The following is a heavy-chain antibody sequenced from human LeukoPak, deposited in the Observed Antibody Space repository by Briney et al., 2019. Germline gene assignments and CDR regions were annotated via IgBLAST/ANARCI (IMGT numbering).Heavy chain of an antibody. CDR2: ISWNSGSI. CDR3: ARSPVASRWYYFDY. J-gene: IGHJ4*02. CDR1: GFTFDDYA. V-gene: IGHV3-9*01. Sequence: GRSLRLSCAASGFTFDDYAMHWVRQTPGKGLEWVSGISWNSGSIGYAVSVKGRFTISRDNAKNSLYLQMNSLRAEDTAFYYCARSPVASRWYYFDYWGQGTLVTVSS. D-gene: IGHD6-13*01.